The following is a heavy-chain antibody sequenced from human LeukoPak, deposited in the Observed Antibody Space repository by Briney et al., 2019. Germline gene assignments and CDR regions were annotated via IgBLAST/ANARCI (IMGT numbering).Heavy chain of an antibody. J-gene: IGHJ4*02. D-gene: IGHD6-19*01. Sequence: GGSLRLSCAASGFTFNSYSMNWVRQAPGKGLEWVSSISSSSSYIYCADSVKGRFTISRDNAKNSLYLQMNSLRAEDTAVYYCARGPTSSGWYGGGYWGQGTLVTVSS. CDR1: GFTFNSYS. CDR3: ARGPTSSGWYGGGY. V-gene: IGHV3-21*01. CDR2: ISSSSSYI.